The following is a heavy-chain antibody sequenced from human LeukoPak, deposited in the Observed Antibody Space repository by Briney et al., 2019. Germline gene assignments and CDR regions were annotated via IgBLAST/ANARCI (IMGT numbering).Heavy chain of an antibody. Sequence: PGGSLRLSCAASGFTFSSYAMHWVRQAPGKGLEWVAVISYDGSNKYYADSVKGRFTISRENAKNSLYLQMNSLRAGDTAVYYCARFRGGYFDYWGQGTLVTVSS. D-gene: IGHD3-16*01. CDR2: ISYDGSNK. J-gene: IGHJ4*02. CDR1: GFTFSSYA. CDR3: ARFRGGYFDY. V-gene: IGHV3-30*14.